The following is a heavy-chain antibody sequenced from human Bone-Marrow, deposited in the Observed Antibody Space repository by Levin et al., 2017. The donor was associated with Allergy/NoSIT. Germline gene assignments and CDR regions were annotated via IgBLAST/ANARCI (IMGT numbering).Heavy chain of an antibody. CDR1: GIFISSSIYY. CDR2: IFYNGDT. D-gene: IGHD4/OR15-4a*01. CDR3: ARHHSASRSGTPGALEG. J-gene: IGHJ4*02. Sequence: KSSETLSLTCTVSGIFISSSIYYWGWIRQAPGKGLEWIATIFYNGDTYYNPSLKSRVTISVDMSKNQFSLKFTFVTAADTAVYYCARHHSASRSGTPGALEGWGQGTLVAVSS. V-gene: IGHV4-39*01.